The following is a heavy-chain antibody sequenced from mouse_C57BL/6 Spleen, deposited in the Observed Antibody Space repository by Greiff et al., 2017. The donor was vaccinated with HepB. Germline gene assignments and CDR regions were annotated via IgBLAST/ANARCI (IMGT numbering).Heavy chain of an antibody. CDR2: IDPENGDT. CDR1: GFNIKDDY. J-gene: IGHJ2*01. D-gene: IGHD1-1*01. Sequence: EVQVVESGAELVRPGASVKLSCTASGFNIKDDYMHWVKQRPEQGLEWIGWIDPENGDTEYASKFQGKATITADTSSNTAYLQLSSLTSEDTAVYYCTTVITTVVAHFDYWGQGTTLTVSS. CDR3: TTVITTVVAHFDY. V-gene: IGHV14-4*01.